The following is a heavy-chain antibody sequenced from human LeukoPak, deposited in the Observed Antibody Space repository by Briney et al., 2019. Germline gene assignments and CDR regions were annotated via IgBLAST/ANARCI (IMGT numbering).Heavy chain of an antibody. V-gene: IGHV1-46*01. CDR3: ARDSSQLGPYVLFDY. CDR2: INPSGGST. D-gene: IGHD6-6*01. J-gene: IGHJ4*02. CDR1: GGTFSSYA. Sequence: GASVKVSCKASGGTFSSYAISWVRQAPGQGLEWMGIINPSGGSTSYAQKFQGRVTMTRDTSTSTVYMELSSLRSEDTAVYYCARDSSQLGPYVLFDYWGQGTLVTVSS.